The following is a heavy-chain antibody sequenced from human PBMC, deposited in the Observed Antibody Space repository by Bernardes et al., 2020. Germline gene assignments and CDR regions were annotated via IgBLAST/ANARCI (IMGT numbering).Heavy chain of an antibody. CDR3: TAGTPIDI. D-gene: IGHD1-7*01. V-gene: IGHV3-15*07. Sequence: GGSLRLSCAGSGFIFTNAWMNWVRQAPGKGLEWVGRVKSKPAGGTLDYAAPVKGRFTISRDDSKNTVSLQMNSLQIEDTAVYYCTAGTPIDIWGQGTMVTVSS. CDR1: GFIFTNAW. J-gene: IGHJ3*02. CDR2: VKSKPAGGTL.